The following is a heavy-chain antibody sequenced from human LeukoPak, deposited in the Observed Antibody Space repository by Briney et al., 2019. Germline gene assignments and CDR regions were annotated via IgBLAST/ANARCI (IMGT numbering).Heavy chain of an antibody. CDR2: IYPGDSDT. J-gene: IGHJ3*02. CDR1: GYSFTSYW. Sequence: GESLKISCKGSGYSFTSYWIGWVRQMPGKGLEWMGIIYPGDSDTRYSPSFQGQVTISADKSISTTYLQWSSLKASDTAMYYCARPGRGYCSGGSCEAAFDIWGQGTMVTVSS. CDR3: ARPGRGYCSGGSCEAAFDI. D-gene: IGHD2-15*01. V-gene: IGHV5-51*01.